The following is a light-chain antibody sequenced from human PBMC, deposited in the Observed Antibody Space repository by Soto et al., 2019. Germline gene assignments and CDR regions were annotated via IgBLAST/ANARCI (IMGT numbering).Light chain of an antibody. Sequence: QSVLTQPPSASGTPGQRVSISCSGSGSNIGTNTVNWYQQLPGTAPKLLIYSNNQRPSGVPDRFSGSKSGTSASLAISGLQSEDEAVYYRLAWHDSLNGPVVFGGGTKLTVL. CDR2: SNN. CDR3: LAWHDSLNGPVV. J-gene: IGLJ2*01. V-gene: IGLV1-44*01. CDR1: GSNIGTNT.